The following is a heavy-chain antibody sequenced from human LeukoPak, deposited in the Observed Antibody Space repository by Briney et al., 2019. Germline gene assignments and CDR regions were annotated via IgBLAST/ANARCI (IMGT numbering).Heavy chain of an antibody. D-gene: IGHD2-15*01. CDR1: GGSFSVHY. Sequence: SETLSLTCAVSGGSFSVHYWSWIRQPPGKGLEWIGEINQSGSTTYNPSLKSRVTASVDTSENQFSLKLSSVTAADTAVYYCATSYIGGFGKPDYWGQGTLVTVSS. CDR2: INQSGST. CDR3: ATSYIGGFGKPDY. J-gene: IGHJ4*02. V-gene: IGHV4-34*01.